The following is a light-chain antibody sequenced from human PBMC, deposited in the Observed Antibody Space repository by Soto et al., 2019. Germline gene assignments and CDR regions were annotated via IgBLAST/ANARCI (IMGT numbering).Light chain of an antibody. CDR3: ASWDDRLKGVI. Sequence: QLVLTQPPSVSEAPRQRVTISCSGSSSNIGNNAVNWYQHLPGKAPKLLIYYDDVLPSGVSDRFSGSKSGTSASLAIRGLQSDDEAVYYCASWDDRLKGVIFGGGTKLTVL. J-gene: IGLJ2*01. V-gene: IGLV1-36*01. CDR2: YDD. CDR1: SSNIGNNA.